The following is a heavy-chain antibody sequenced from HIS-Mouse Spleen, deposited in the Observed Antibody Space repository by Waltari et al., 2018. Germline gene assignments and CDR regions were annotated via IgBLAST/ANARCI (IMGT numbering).Heavy chain of an antibody. D-gene: IGHD6-13*01. Sequence: QLQLQESGPGLVKPSETLSLTCTVSGGSISSSSYYWGWIRQPPGKGLEWLGSIYYSGSTYYNPSLKSRVTISVDTSKNQFSLKLSSVTAADTAVYYCARGYRQQLYFSGDFQHWGQGTLATVSS. CDR3: ARGYRQQLYFSGDFQH. J-gene: IGHJ1*01. V-gene: IGHV4-39*07. CDR1: GGSISSSSYY. CDR2: IYYSGST.